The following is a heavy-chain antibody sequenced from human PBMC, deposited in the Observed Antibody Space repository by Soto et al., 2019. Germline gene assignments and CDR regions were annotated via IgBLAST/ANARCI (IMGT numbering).Heavy chain of an antibody. CDR3: ARGSYYSGWV. CDR2: TYYRSKWYS. Sequence: SQPLSLTCAISGDSVSSTSTAWSWIRQSPSRGLEWLGRTYYRSKWYSDYAVSVKSRITINPDTSKNQFSLQLKSVTPEDTAVYYCARGSYYSGWVWGQGTLVTVSS. CDR1: GDSVSSTSTA. D-gene: IGHD6-19*01. V-gene: IGHV6-1*01. J-gene: IGHJ4*02.